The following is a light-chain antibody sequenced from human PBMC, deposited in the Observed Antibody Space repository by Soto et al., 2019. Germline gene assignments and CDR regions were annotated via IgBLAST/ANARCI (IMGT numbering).Light chain of an antibody. Sequence: EIVLTQSPATLSLSPGERATLSCRASQSVSSYLAWYQQKPGQAPRLLIYDASNRATGIPARFSGSGSGTDFTLTISSLEPADFAVYYCQQRSNWPPRITFGQGTRLEIK. V-gene: IGKV3-11*01. J-gene: IGKJ5*01. CDR1: QSVSSY. CDR3: QQRSNWPPRIT. CDR2: DAS.